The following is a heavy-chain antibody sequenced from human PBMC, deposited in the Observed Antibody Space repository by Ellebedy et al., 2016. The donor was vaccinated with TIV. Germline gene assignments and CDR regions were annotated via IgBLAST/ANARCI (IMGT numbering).Heavy chain of an antibody. V-gene: IGHV3-49*04. Sequence: GESLKISCTSSGFTFGDYALNWVRQAPGKGLAWVGFIRSKAYGETTRYAASVKGRFTISRDDSKSIAYLQMTSMKSEDTAVYYCAREWGLFLSHFFDNWGQGTLVTVSS. CDR1: GFTFGDYA. CDR2: IRSKAYGETT. J-gene: IGHJ4*02. D-gene: IGHD1-26*01. CDR3: AREWGLFLSHFFDN.